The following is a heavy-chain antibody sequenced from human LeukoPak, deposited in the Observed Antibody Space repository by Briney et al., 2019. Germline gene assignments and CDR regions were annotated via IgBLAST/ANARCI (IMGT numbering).Heavy chain of an antibody. CDR1: GLTFSDFY. CDR2: ISSSGSTI. D-gene: IGHD3-22*01. Sequence: GGSLRLSCAASGLTFSDFYMSWIRQAPGKGLEWVSYISSSGSTIYYADSVKSRFTISRDNAKNSLYLQMNSLRAEDTAVYYCARIYDSSGYYYEDYFDYWGQGTLVTVSS. CDR3: ARIYDSSGYYYEDYFDY. V-gene: IGHV3-11*01. J-gene: IGHJ4*02.